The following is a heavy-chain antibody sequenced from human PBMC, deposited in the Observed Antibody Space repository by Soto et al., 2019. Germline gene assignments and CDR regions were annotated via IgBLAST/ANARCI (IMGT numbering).Heavy chain of an antibody. CDR3: ARVGMVATNTANFDY. J-gene: IGHJ4*02. CDR1: GGSISSYY. D-gene: IGHD5-12*01. CDR2: IYYSGST. Sequence: PSETLSLTCTVSGGSISSYYWGWIRQPPGKGLEWIGYIYYSGSTNYNPSLKSRVTISVDTSKNQFSLKPSSVTAADTAVYYCARVGMVATNTANFDYWGQGTLVTVSS. V-gene: IGHV4-59*01.